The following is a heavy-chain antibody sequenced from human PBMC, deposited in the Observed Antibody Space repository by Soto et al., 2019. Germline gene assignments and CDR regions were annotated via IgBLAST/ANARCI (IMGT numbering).Heavy chain of an antibody. CDR2: IRTKAYGGTA. V-gene: IGHV3-49*03. CDR3: SRVRIEATIVDY. D-gene: IGHD5-12*01. J-gene: IGHJ4*02. Sequence: EVHLVESGGGLVQPGRSLRLSCTTSGFTFGDYPMSWFRQAPGKGLEWVGFIRTKAYGGTATYAASVKGRFTISRDDAKSIADLQMDSLKPEDTAMYYCSRVRIEATIVDYWGRGTLVTVSS. CDR1: GFTFGDYP.